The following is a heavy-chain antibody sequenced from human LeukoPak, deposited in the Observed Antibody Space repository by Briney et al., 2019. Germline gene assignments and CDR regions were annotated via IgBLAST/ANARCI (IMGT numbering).Heavy chain of an antibody. V-gene: IGHV4-34*01. CDR3: ARGRGVGFGY. CDR2: INHSGST. CDR1: GDSISSYY. D-gene: IGHD3-10*01. J-gene: IGHJ4*02. Sequence: SETLSLTCTVPGDSISSYYWSWIRQPPGKGLEWIGEINHSGSTNYNPSLKSRVTISVDTSKNQFSLKLSSVTAADTAVYYCARGRGVGFGYWGQGTLVTVSS.